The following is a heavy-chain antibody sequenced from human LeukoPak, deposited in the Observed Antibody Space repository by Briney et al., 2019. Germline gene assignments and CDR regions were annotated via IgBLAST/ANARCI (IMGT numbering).Heavy chain of an antibody. CDR1: GFTFSSYG. V-gene: IGHV3-23*01. CDR3: ARLIIPVV. J-gene: IGHJ4*02. Sequence: GGTLRLSCAASGFTFSSYGMSWVRQAPGKGLEWVSAISGSGGSTYYADSVKGRFTISRDNAKNSLYLQMNSLRAEDTAVYYCARLIIPVVWGQGTLVTVSS. D-gene: IGHD3-10*01. CDR2: ISGSGGST.